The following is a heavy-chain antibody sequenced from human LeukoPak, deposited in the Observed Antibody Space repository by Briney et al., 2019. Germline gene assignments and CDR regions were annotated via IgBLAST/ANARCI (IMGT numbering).Heavy chain of an antibody. V-gene: IGHV3-23*01. J-gene: IGHJ4*02. CDR3: AKESDMIRVGGDYFDY. Sequence: GGSLRLSCAASGFTFSSYAMSWVCQAPGKGLEWVSAISGSGGSTYYADSVKGRFTISRDNSKNTLYLQMNSLRAEDTAVYYCAKESDMIRVGGDYFDYWGQGTLVTVSS. D-gene: IGHD3-22*01. CDR1: GFTFSSYA. CDR2: ISGSGGST.